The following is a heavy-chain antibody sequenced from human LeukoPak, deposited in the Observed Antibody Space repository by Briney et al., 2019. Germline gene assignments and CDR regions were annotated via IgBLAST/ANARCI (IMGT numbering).Heavy chain of an antibody. CDR3: ARLGVGYSSSWYKGRHEYYNWFDP. Sequence: PSETLSLTCAVYGGSFSGYYWSWIRQPPGKGLEWIGEINHSGSTNYNPSLKSRVTISVDTSKNQFSLKLSSVTAADTAVYYCARLGVGYSSSWYKGRHEYYNWFDPWGQGTLVTVSS. D-gene: IGHD6-13*01. J-gene: IGHJ5*02. CDR2: INHSGST. CDR1: GGSFSGYY. V-gene: IGHV4-34*01.